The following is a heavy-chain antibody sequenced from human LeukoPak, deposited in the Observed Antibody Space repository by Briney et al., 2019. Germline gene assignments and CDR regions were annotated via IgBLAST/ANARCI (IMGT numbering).Heavy chain of an antibody. CDR1: GFTFRSYG. CDR2: IRYDGSNK. CDR3: ANGGGAYDVIDY. V-gene: IGHV3-30*02. Sequence: GGSLRLSCAASGFTFRSYGMHWVRQAPGKRLEWVAYIRYDGSNKFYTVSVKGRFTISRDNSKNTLHLQMNSLRSEDTGVYYCANGGGAYDVIDYWGQGTLVTVSS. D-gene: IGHD3-16*01. J-gene: IGHJ4*02.